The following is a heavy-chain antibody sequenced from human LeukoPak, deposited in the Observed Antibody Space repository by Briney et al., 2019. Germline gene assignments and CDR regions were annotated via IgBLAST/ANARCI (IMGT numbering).Heavy chain of an antibody. CDR2: MNPNSGNT. J-gene: IGHJ4*02. D-gene: IGHD4-17*01. Sequence: GASAKVSCKASGYTFTSYDINWVRQATGQGLEWMGWMNPNSGNTGYAQKFQGRVTITTDESTSTAYMELSSLRSEDTAVYYCAREAGNYGDYDYDYWGQGTLVTVSS. CDR1: GYTFTSYD. CDR3: AREAGNYGDYDYDY. V-gene: IGHV1-8*01.